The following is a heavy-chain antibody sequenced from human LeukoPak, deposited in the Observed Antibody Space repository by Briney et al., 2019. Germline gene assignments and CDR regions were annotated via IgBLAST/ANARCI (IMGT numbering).Heavy chain of an antibody. CDR3: ARDNYPAVAGEYYFDC. Sequence: SETLSLTCTVSGGSISSYYWSWIRQPAGKGLEWIGRIYTSGSTNYNPSLKSRVTMSVDTSKNQFSLKLSSVTAADTAVYYCARDNYPAVAGEYYFDCWGQGTLVTVSS. J-gene: IGHJ4*02. V-gene: IGHV4-4*07. CDR1: GGSISSYY. D-gene: IGHD6-19*01. CDR2: IYTSGST.